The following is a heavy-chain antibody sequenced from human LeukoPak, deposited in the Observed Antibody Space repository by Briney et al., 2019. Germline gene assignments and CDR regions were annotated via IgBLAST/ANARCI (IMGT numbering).Heavy chain of an antibody. Sequence: GGSLRLSCAATGFTFSNYAIHWGRQAPGKGLEWVAFISDDGSRQHYADSVKGRFTISRDNSKNTLSLQMNSLRAEDTAVYYCVRWGDYYQSLFDSWGQGTLVTVSS. CDR3: VRWGDYYQSLFDS. CDR2: ISDDGSRQ. V-gene: IGHV3-30-3*01. CDR1: GFTFSNYA. J-gene: IGHJ4*02. D-gene: IGHD3-22*01.